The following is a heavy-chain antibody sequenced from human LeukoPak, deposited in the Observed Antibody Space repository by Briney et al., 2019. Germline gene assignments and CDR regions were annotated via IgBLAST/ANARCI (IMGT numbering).Heavy chain of an antibody. CDR3: ARDVIAAAGPNYYSYMDV. V-gene: IGHV3-74*01. D-gene: IGHD6-13*01. CDR2: INSDGSTT. CDR1: GFTFSSYW. Sequence: GGSLRLSCAASGFTFSSYWMHWVRQAPGKGLVWASRINSDGSTTNYADSVKGRFTISRDNAKNTLYLQMNSLRAEDTAVYYCARDVIAAAGPNYYSYMDVWGKGTTVTVSS. J-gene: IGHJ6*03.